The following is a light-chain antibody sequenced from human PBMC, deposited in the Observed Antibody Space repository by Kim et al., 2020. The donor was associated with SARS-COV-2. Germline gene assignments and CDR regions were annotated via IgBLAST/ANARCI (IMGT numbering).Light chain of an antibody. CDR2: GAS. V-gene: IGKV3-20*01. J-gene: IGKJ4*01. CDR1: QNVYSNY. CDR3: QHFGASLLT. Sequence: SPGERATLSCRDSQNVYSNYLAWYQQKPGQAPRLLIYGASSRATGIPDRFSGSGSGTDFTLTISSLEPEDFAVYYCQHFGASLLTFGGGTKVDIK.